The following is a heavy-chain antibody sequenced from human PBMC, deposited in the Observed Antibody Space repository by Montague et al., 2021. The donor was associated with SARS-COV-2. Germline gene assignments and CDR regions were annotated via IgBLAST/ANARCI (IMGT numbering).Heavy chain of an antibody. J-gene: IGHJ4*02. D-gene: IGHD1-26*01. CDR1: GDSIRNSDYS. Sequence: SETLSLTCTVSGDSIRNSDYSWGWVRQPPGKGLEWIGNIYNGGTTFYNPSLKSRVTIFVDTSKNQFSLKLSSVTAADTAVYYCATRTRYPPNGCGFWGQGTLVTVSS. V-gene: IGHV4-39*01. CDR2: IYNGGTT. CDR3: ATRTRYPPNGCGF.